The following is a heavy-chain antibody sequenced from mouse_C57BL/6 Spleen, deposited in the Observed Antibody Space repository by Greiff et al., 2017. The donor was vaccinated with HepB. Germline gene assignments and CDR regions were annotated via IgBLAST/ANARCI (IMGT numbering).Heavy chain of an antibody. V-gene: IGHV1-82*01. D-gene: IGHD2-4*01. CDR3: ARKMGGDYEFAY. CDR1: GYAFSSSW. J-gene: IGHJ3*01. Sequence: QVQLKESGPELVKPGASVKISCKASGYAFSSSWMNWVKQRPGKGLEWIGRIYPGDGDTNYNGKFKGKATLTADKSSSTAYMQLSSLTSEDSAVYFCARKMGGDYEFAYWGQVTLVTVSA. CDR2: IYPGDGDT.